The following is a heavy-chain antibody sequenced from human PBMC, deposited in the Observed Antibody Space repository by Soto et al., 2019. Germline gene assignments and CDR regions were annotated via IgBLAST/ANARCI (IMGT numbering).Heavy chain of an antibody. CDR2: IIPIFGTA. J-gene: IGHJ5*02. D-gene: IGHD3-22*01. Sequence: QVQLVQSGAEVKKPGSSVKVSCKASGGTFSSYAISWVRQAPGQGLEWMGGIIPIFGTANYAQKFQGRVTITADESTSTAYIELSSLRSEDTAGHYWARLGGDYYDSRGYYFSDNWFDPWGQGTLVTGSP. CDR3: ARLGGDYYDSRGYYFSDNWFDP. V-gene: IGHV1-69*01. CDR1: GGTFSSYA.